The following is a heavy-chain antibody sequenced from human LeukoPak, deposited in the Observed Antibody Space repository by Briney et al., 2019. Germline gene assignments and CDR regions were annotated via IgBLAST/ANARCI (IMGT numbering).Heavy chain of an antibody. CDR3: ARGPWELDH. CDR2: IYHSGST. V-gene: IGHV4-38-2*02. Sequence: SETLSLTCTVSGYSIISDYFWGWIRQPPGKGLEWIGTIYHSGSTYYNPSLKSRVTISVDTSKNQFSLKLSSVTAADTAVYYCARGPWELDHWGQGTLVTVSS. J-gene: IGHJ4*02. CDR1: GYSIISDYF. D-gene: IGHD1-1*01.